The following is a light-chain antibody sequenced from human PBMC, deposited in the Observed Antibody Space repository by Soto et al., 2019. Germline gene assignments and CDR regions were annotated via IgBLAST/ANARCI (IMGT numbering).Light chain of an antibody. V-gene: IGKV1-12*01. Sequence: MTQSASSLSASVGDRVNITCRASQNVSRWLAWYQQKPGKAPQLLISAASRLQSGVPPKVSGRGSGTEFILTISSLEPEDFATYDGQQADSFPWTFGQGNKV. J-gene: IGKJ1*01. CDR3: QQADSFPWT. CDR2: AAS. CDR1: QNVSRW.